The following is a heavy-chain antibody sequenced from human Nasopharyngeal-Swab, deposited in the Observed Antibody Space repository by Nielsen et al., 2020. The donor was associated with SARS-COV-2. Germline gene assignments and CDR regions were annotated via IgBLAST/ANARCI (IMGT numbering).Heavy chain of an antibody. CDR1: GFTFSSYS. V-gene: IGHV3-21*01. CDR2: ISSSSSYI. CDR3: ARDRYYYDSSGWAFDI. D-gene: IGHD3-22*01. J-gene: IGHJ3*02. Sequence: GESLKISCAASGFTFSSYSMNWVRQAPGKGLEWVSSISSSSSYIYYAESVKGRFTISRDNAKNSLYLQMNSLRAEDTAVYYCARDRYYYDSSGWAFDIWGQGTMVTVSS.